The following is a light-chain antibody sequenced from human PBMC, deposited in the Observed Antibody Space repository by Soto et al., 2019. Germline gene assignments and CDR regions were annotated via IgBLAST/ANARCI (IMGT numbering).Light chain of an antibody. CDR3: QQYDNLPRYT. V-gene: IGKV1-33*01. J-gene: IGKJ2*01. CDR2: DAS. Sequence: DIQMTQSPSSLPASVGDRVTITCQASQDISNYLNWYQQKPGKAPKLLIYDASNVERGVPSRFSGSGSGTDFTFTISSLQPEDIATYYCQQYDNLPRYTFGQGTRVELK. CDR1: QDISNY.